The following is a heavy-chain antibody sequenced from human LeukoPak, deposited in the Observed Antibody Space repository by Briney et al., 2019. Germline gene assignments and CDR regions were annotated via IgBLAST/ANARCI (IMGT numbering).Heavy chain of an antibody. CDR3: AKTSGSYFAGFDC. V-gene: IGHV3-23*01. Sequence: PGGSLRLSCAGSGFTFSNYAMSWVRQAPGKGLEWVSAISASGDSTHYADSVKGRFTISRDYSKSSLHLQMNSLRAEDTAVYYCAKTSGSYFAGFDCWGQGTLVTVSS. J-gene: IGHJ4*02. D-gene: IGHD3-22*01. CDR2: ISASGDST. CDR1: GFTFSNYA.